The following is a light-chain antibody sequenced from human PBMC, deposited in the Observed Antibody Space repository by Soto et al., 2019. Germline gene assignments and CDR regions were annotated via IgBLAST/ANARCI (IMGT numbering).Light chain of an antibody. Sequence: ESVLTQFPGTLSLSPGERATLSCRASQSVSSSYLAWYQQKPGQAPRLLIYGASSRATGIPDRFSGSGSGTDLTLTISRLEPEDFAVYYCQQYGSSPPMYTFGQGTRLEIK. CDR1: QSVSSSY. V-gene: IGKV3-20*01. CDR2: GAS. J-gene: IGKJ5*01. CDR3: QQYGSSPPMYT.